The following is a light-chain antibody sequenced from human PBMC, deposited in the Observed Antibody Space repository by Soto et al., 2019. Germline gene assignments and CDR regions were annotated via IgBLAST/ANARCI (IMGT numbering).Light chain of an antibody. V-gene: IGKV1-33*01. CDR2: DAS. Sequence: DIQMTQSPSSLSAYVGDRVTITCQASQDINSYLIWYQQKPGKVTKVLIYDASNLETGVPSRFSGSGSGTDFAFTISSLQPEDIATYYCQQYDSLPLTFGGGTKVHI. CDR3: QQYDSLPLT. CDR1: QDINSY. J-gene: IGKJ4*01.